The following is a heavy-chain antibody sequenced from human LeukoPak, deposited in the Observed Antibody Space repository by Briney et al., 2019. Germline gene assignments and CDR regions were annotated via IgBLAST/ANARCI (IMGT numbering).Heavy chain of an antibody. Sequence: SETLSLPCTVSGRSVSRGSYYWRWIRQPPGEGLERIGYIYYCGSTNYHPSLKSRVTISVDTSKNQFSLKLSSVTAADTAVYYCARRVRGPFDYWGQGTLVTVSS. CDR1: GRSVSRGSYY. V-gene: IGHV4-61*01. D-gene: IGHD2-21*01. J-gene: IGHJ4*02. CDR2: IYYCGST. CDR3: ARRVRGPFDY.